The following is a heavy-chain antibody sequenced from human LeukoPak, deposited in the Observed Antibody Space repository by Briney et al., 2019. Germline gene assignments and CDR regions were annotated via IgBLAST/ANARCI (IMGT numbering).Heavy chain of an antibody. Sequence: GGSLRLSCAASGFTFGSYWMHWVRQAPGKGLVWVSHINTDGGDTIYADPVKGRFTISRDNAKNTLFLQMSSLRAEDTAVYYCARDEKIVGASGQDYWGQGTLVTVSS. CDR1: GFTFGSYW. CDR2: INTDGGDT. CDR3: ARDEKIVGASGQDY. V-gene: IGHV3-74*01. D-gene: IGHD1-26*01. J-gene: IGHJ4*02.